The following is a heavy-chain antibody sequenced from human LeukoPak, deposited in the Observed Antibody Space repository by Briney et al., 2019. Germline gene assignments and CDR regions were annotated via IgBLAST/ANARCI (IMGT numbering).Heavy chain of an antibody. Sequence: SETLSLTCTVSGGSISSTSCYWGWIRQPPGEGLEWIGSIYYSGSTYYSTSLRSRVTISVDTSKNQFSLKMSSVTAADTAVYYCARQPLVAASGNFVDSWGQGTLVTVSS. CDR2: IYYSGST. CDR1: GGSISSTSCY. J-gene: IGHJ4*02. V-gene: IGHV4-39*01. CDR3: ARQPLVAASGNFVDS. D-gene: IGHD6-13*01.